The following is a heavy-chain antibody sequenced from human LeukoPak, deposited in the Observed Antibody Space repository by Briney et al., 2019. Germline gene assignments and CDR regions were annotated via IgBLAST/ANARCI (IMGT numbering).Heavy chain of an antibody. CDR1: GFTFSSYW. CDR3: AREKDSPLVPSFDY. CDR2: ISYDGSNK. J-gene: IGHJ4*02. Sequence: GGSLRLSCAASGFTFSSYWMTWVRQAPGKGLEWVAVISYDGSNKYYADSVKGRFTISRDNSKNTLYLQMNSLRAEDTAVYYCAREKDSPLVPSFDYWGQGTLVTVSS. V-gene: IGHV3-30-3*01. D-gene: IGHD2-21*01.